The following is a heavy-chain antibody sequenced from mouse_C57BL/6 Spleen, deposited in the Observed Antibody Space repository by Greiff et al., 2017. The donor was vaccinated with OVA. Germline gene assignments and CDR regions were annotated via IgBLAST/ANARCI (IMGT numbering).Heavy chain of an antibody. D-gene: IGHD2-10*02. CDR1: GYTFTDYY. V-gene: IGHV1-26*01. Sequence: EVQLQQSGPELVKPGASVKISCKASGYTFTDYYMNWVKQSHGKSLEWIGDINPNNGGTSYNQKFKGKATLTVDKSSSTAYMELRSLTSEDSAVYYCARWGYGEGVDYWGQGTTLTVSS. CDR2: INPNNGGT. CDR3: ARWGYGEGVDY. J-gene: IGHJ2*01.